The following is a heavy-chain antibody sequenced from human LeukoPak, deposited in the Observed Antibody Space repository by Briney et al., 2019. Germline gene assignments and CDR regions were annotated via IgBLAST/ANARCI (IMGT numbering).Heavy chain of an antibody. CDR2: MNPNSGNT. D-gene: IGHD3-16*02. V-gene: IGHV1-8*02. CDR1: GGTFSSYA. CDR3: ARARTSHPTVNRPYYYYYYGMDV. Sequence: GASVKVSCKASGGTFSSYAISWVRQATGQGLEWMGWMNPNSGNTGYAQKFQGRVTMTRNTSISTAYMELSSLRSEDTAVYYCARARTSHPTVNRPYYYYYYGMDVWGQGTTVTVSS. J-gene: IGHJ6*02.